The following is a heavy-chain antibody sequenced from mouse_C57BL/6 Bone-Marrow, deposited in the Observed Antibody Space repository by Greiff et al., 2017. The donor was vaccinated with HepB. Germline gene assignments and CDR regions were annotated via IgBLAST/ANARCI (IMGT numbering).Heavy chain of an antibody. CDR2: INYDGSST. J-gene: IGHJ1*03. CDR3: ARDRTVVATDWYFDV. Sequence: EVQLVESEGGLVQPGSSMKLSCTASGFTFSDYYMAWVRQVPEKGLEWVANINYDGSSTYYLDSLKSRFIISRDNAKNILYLQMSSLKSEDTATYYCARDRTVVATDWYFDVWGTGTTVTVSS. CDR1: GFTFSDYY. V-gene: IGHV5-16*01. D-gene: IGHD1-1*01.